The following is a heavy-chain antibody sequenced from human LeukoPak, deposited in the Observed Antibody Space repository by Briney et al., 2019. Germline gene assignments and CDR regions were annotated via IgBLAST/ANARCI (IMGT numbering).Heavy chain of an antibody. J-gene: IGHJ4*02. V-gene: IGHV1-2*02. CDR3: ARNPGASYDYVWGSYRYALDY. CDR2: INPNSGGT. CDR1: GYTFAGYY. Sequence: ASVKVSCKASGYTFAGYYMHWVRQAPGQGLEWMGWINPNSGGTNYAQKFQGRVTMTTDTSTSTAYMELRSLRSDDTAVYYCARNPGASYDYVWGSYRYALDYWGQGTLVTVSS. D-gene: IGHD3-16*02.